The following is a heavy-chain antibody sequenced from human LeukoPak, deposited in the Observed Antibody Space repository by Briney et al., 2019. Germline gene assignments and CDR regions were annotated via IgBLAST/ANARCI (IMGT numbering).Heavy chain of an antibody. D-gene: IGHD6-19*01. CDR2: INRCRTTT. CDR3: ARVTVAGTD. Sequence: PGGSLRLFCGASGFTFSSYSMNGVRQAPGKALELVSYINRCRTTTYYADSVKGRLTISRDHGKNSLYLQMNSLRDEDTAVYYCARVTVAGTDWGQGTLVSVSS. V-gene: IGHV3-48*02. CDR1: GFTFSSYS. J-gene: IGHJ4*02.